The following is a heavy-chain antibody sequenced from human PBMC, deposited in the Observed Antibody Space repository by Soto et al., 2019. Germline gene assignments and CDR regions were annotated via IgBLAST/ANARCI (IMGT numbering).Heavy chain of an antibody. J-gene: IGHJ3*02. CDR3: ARTTDAFDI. D-gene: IGHD4-4*01. CDR2: IYYSGST. CDR1: GYSISTGGYY. V-gene: IGHV4-31*03. Sequence: QVQLQESGPGLVKPSQTLSLTCTVSGYSISTGGYYWSWIRQRPGEGLEWLGYIYYSGSTYYNPSLKSRPSISVDTSKNQFSLKVNSVTAADTAVYYCARTTDAFDIWGQGTMVTVSS.